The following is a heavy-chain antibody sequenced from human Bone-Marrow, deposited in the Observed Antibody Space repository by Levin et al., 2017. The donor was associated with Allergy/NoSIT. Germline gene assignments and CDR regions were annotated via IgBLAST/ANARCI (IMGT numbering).Heavy chain of an antibody. CDR1: GYSFSSYW. V-gene: IGHV5-51*01. CDR2: IYPGDSDT. CDR3: ARDGKIASIFGVVITGGLNN. J-gene: IGHJ4*02. D-gene: IGHD3-3*01. Sequence: GESLKISCKGSGYSFSSYWIGWVRQMPGRGLEWMAIIYPGDSDTRYSPSFQGQVTISADRSISTAYLPWSSLKASDTAMYYCARDGKIASIFGVVITGGLNNWGQGTLVTVSS.